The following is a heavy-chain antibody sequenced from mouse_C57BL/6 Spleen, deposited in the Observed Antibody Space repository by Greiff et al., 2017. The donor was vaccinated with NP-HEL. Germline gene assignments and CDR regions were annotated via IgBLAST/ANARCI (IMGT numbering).Heavy chain of an antibody. V-gene: IGHV5-6*01. CDR3: ARHGGNYVYFDV. J-gene: IGHJ1*03. CDR2: ISSGGSYT. CDR1: GFTFSGYG. Sequence: EVQGVESGGDLVKPGGSLKLSCAASGFTFSGYGMPWVPQTPEQGLEWVETISSGGSYTYYPTNVQGRFTSSRDNAKNTRYMQMSSLKSEDTAMYYCARHGGNYVYFDVWGTGTTVTVSS. D-gene: IGHD2-1*01.